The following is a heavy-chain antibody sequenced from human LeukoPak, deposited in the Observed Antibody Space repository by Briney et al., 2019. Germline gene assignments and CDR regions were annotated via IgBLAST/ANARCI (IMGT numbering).Heavy chain of an antibody. CDR2: ISSSGSTI. CDR1: GFTFRGYE. CDR3: ASFYDSTGRDY. J-gene: IGHJ4*02. V-gene: IGHV3-48*03. Sequence: GGSLRLSCAASGFTFRGYEMNWVRQAPGKGLEWVSYISSSGSTINYADSVKGRFTISRDNAKNSLYLQMSSLRAEDTAVYYCASFYDSTGRDYCGQAILVTVSS. D-gene: IGHD2/OR15-2a*01.